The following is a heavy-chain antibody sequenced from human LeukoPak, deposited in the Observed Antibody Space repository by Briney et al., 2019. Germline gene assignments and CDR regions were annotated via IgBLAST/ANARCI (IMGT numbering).Heavy chain of an antibody. D-gene: IGHD1-26*01. J-gene: IGHJ6*03. CDR1: GGTFSSYT. Sequence: SVKVSCKASGGTFSSYTISWVRQAPGQGLEWMGRIIPILGIANYAQKFQGRVTITANKSTSTAYMELSSLRSEDTAVYYCVKRGGIVGATMGFDYYYYMDVWGKGTTVTVSS. V-gene: IGHV1-69*02. CDR2: IIPILGIA. CDR3: VKRGGIVGATMGFDYYYYMDV.